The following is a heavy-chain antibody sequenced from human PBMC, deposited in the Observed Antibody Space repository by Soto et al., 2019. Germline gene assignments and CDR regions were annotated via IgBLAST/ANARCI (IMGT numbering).Heavy chain of an antibody. J-gene: IGHJ4*02. CDR3: ATPTPVRGAMITNINFDF. CDR1: RETFTCYD. CDR2: INPSGGST. D-gene: IGHD3-10*01. Sequence: ASVDACFEASRETFTCYDMRWPVHDPRQGLEWMGIINPSGGSTIYAQKWHGRVTVTEDTVTDTAYMELSGLKSDDTAVYYCATPTPVRGAMITNINFDFWGQGTPVTVSS. V-gene: IGHV1-46*04.